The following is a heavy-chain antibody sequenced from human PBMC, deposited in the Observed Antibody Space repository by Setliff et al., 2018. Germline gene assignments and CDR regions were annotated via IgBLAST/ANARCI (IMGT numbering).Heavy chain of an antibody. Sequence: GGSLRLSCAASGFTFSSYGMHWGRQAPGKGLEWVANIKEDGSEKYYVDSVKGRFTMSRDNAKNSLYLQMNSLRAEDTAVYYYARGVFPDVWGKGTTVTVSS. J-gene: IGHJ6*03. CDR3: ARGVFPDV. CDR1: GFTFSSYG. D-gene: IGHD2-21*01. CDR2: IKEDGSEK. V-gene: IGHV3-7*01.